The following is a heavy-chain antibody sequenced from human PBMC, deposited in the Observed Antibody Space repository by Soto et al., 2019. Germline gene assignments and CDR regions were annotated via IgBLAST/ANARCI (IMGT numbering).Heavy chain of an antibody. CDR2: MNPNSGNT. V-gene: IGHV1-8*01. J-gene: IGHJ6*02. Sequence: QVQLVQSGAEVKKPGASVKVSCKASGYTFTSYDINWVRQATGQGLEWMGWMNPNSGNTGYAQKSQARVTMTRNTSTSTAYMELSSLRAEETAVDYCAREKTSYGMDVWGQGTTVTVSS. CDR1: GYTFTSYD. CDR3: AREKTSYGMDV.